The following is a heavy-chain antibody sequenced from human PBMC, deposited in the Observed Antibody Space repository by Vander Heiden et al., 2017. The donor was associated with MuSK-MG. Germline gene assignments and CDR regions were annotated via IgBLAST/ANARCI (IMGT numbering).Heavy chain of an antibody. D-gene: IGHD1-26*01. J-gene: IGHJ2*01. CDR1: GFSFDDYD. CDR2: ISWNSGSI. CDR3: AKKGLGWYFDL. Sequence: EVQLVESGGHLVQPGRSLRLSCAASGFSFDDYDMHWVRQAPGKGLEWVSGISWNSGSIYYADSVKGRFTISRDNAKRSLYLQMSSLRVEDMALYYCAKKGLGWYFDLWGRGTLVTVSS. V-gene: IGHV3-9*03.